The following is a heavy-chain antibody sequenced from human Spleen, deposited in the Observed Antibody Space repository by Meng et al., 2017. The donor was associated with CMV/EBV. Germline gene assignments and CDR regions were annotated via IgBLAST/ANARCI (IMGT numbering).Heavy chain of an antibody. CDR3: ARDGGKDSGSPLSDY. J-gene: IGHJ4*02. CDR2: VNPNSGDT. Sequence: ASVKVSCKASGGTFSSYTISWVRQAPGQGLEWMGWVNPNSGDTNYAQKFQGRVTMTRDTSISTAYMELSRLRSDDTAVYYCARDGGKDSGSPLSDYWGQGTLVTVSS. V-gene: IGHV1-2*02. D-gene: IGHD1-26*01. CDR1: GGTFSSYT.